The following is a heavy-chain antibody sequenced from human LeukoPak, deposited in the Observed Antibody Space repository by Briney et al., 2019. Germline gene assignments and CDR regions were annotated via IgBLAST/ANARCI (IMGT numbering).Heavy chain of an antibody. CDR2: INWNGGST. D-gene: IGHD6-19*01. J-gene: IGHJ4*02. CDR3: ARLSYSSGWYGEASYDY. CDR1: GFTFNNYN. V-gene: IGHV3-20*04. Sequence: GGSLRLSCAASGFTFNNYNMSWVRQAPGKGLEWVSGINWNGGSTGYADSVKGRFTISRDNAKNSLYPQMNSLRAEDTALYYCARLSYSSGWYGEASYDYWGQGTLVTVSS.